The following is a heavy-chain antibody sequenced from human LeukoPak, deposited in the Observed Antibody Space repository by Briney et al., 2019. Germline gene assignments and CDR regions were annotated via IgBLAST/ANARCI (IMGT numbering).Heavy chain of an antibody. J-gene: IGHJ4*02. CDR1: GFTFSSYW. Sequence: GGSLRLSCEASGFTFSSYWMSWVRQAPGKGLEWVANIKTDGSEKYYVDSVKGRFTISRDNAKNSLYLQMNSLRAEDTAVYYCANEIRPNDYWGQGTQVTVSS. CDR2: IKTDGSEK. V-gene: IGHV3-7*03. D-gene: IGHD4-17*01. CDR3: ANEIRPNDY.